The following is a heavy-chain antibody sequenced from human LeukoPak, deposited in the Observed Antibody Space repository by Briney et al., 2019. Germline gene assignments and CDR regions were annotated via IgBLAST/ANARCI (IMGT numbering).Heavy chain of an antibody. J-gene: IGHJ3*02. CDR3: AKSLRFRNDAFDI. CDR2: ISGSGGST. CDR1: GFTFSSYA. Sequence: SGGSLRLSCAASGFTFSSYAMSWVRQAPGKGLEWVSAISGSGGSTYYADSVKGRFTISRDNSKNTLYLQMNSLRAEDTAVYYCAKSLRFRNDAFDIWGQGTMVTVSS. V-gene: IGHV3-23*01. D-gene: IGHD3-3*01.